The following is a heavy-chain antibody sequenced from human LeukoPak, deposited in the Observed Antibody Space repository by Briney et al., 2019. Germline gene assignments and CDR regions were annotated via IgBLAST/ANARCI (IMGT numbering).Heavy chain of an antibody. Sequence: GGSLRLSCAASGFTFSNGWMSWVRQAPGKGLEWVGRIKSKSERGTTDYAAPVKGRFTVSRDGSTNTVYLHMNSLKTEDTAVYFCTSNLYCSTSSCYTLDNWGQGTLVAVSP. D-gene: IGHD2-2*02. CDR1: GFTFSNGW. J-gene: IGHJ4*02. V-gene: IGHV3-15*01. CDR3: TSNLYCSTSSCYTLDN. CDR2: IKSKSERGTT.